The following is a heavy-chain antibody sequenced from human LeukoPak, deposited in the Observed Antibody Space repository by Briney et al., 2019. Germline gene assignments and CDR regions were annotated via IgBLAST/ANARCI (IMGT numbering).Heavy chain of an antibody. D-gene: IGHD5-24*01. J-gene: IGHJ4*02. CDR3: ARASRRWLQIKGPLDY. V-gene: IGHV4-34*01. CDR2: INHSGST. CDR1: GGSFSGYY. Sequence: PSETLSLTCAVYGGSFSGYYWSWIRQPPGKGLEWIGEINHSGSTNYNPSLKSRVTISVDTSKNQFSLKLSSVTAADTAVYYCARASRRWLQIKGPLDYLGQGNLVNVSS.